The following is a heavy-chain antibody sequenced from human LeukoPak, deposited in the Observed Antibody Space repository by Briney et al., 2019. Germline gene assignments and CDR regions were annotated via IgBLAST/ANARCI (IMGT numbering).Heavy chain of an antibody. CDR3: ARTSGSLYYYGSGSYYGY. J-gene: IGHJ4*02. Sequence: GGSLRLSCAASGFTFSDYYMSWIRQAPGKGLEWVSYISSSSSYTNYADSVKGRFTISRDNAKNSLCLQMNSLRAEDTAVYYCARTSGSLYYYGSGSYYGYWGQGTLVTVSS. CDR2: ISSSSSYT. D-gene: IGHD3-10*01. CDR1: GFTFSDYY. V-gene: IGHV3-11*06.